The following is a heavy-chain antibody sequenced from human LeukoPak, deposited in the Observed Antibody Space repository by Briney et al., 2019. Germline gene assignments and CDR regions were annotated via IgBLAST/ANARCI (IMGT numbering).Heavy chain of an antibody. CDR3: AKSYDSSGCFDY. V-gene: IGHV3-30*18. Sequence: GGSLRLSCAASGFTFSSYGMHWVRQAPGKGLEWVAVISYDGSNKYYADSVKGRFTISRDNSKNTLYLQMNSLRAEDTAVYYCAKSYDSSGCFDYWGQGTLVTVSS. CDR1: GFTFSSYG. CDR2: ISYDGSNK. D-gene: IGHD3-22*01. J-gene: IGHJ4*02.